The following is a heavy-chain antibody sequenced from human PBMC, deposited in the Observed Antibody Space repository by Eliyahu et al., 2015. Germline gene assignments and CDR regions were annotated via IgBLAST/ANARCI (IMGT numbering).Heavy chain of an antibody. V-gene: IGHV3-15*01. J-gene: IGHJ3*01. D-gene: IGHD3-3*01. CDR2: IRSNNDGGTS. Sequence: EVQLVESGGGFVKPGGSLRLSXAASGFNFRRAWXTWVRRAPGKGLEWVGRIRSNNDGGTSDYGAPVKGRFTFSRDDSKDTVYLQMDSLKTEDTAVYYCTTDWGKGVWSGYLAFDLWGQGTKVTVSS. CDR3: TTDWGKGVWSGYLAFDL. CDR1: GFNFRRAW.